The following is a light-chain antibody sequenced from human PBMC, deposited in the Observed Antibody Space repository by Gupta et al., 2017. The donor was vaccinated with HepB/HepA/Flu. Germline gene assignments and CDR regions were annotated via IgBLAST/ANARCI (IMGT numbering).Light chain of an antibody. CDR2: KTN. J-gene: IGLJ3*02. Sequence: QPVVTQEPSFSVSPGAPVTLTCGLTSGSVSTNSYPGWYQQNQGHDPRTRMYKTNIRFSGVPDRVSASILGNNDAPPITGAQADDDADDYCMLSAGRGIWVFGGGTKLTVL. CDR3: MLSAGRGIWV. V-gene: IGLV8-61*01. CDR1: SGSVSTNSY.